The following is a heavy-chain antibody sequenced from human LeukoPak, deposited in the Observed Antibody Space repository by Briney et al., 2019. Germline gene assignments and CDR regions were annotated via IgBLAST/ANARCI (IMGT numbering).Heavy chain of an antibody. CDR3: ARQPKSCARGIFITGKACWFDP. CDR1: SGSISSGSYY. CDR2: IYYSGNT. Sequence: SETLSLTCSVSSGSISSGSYYWGWIRQSPGKGLEWIGSIYYSGNTYYNPSLKSRVSISIDTSNNQFSLRLTSVTAADTAVYYCARQPKSCARGIFITGKACWFDPWGQGTLVTVSS. V-gene: IGHV4-39*01. D-gene: IGHD3-10*01. J-gene: IGHJ5*02.